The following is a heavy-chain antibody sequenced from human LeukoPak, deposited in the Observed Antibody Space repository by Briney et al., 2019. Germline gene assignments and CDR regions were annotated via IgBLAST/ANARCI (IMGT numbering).Heavy chain of an antibody. J-gene: IGHJ4*02. D-gene: IGHD4/OR15-4a*01. Sequence: GGSLRLSCAASGFTFSSYAMSWVRQAPGKGLEWVSAISGSGGSTYHADSVKGRFTISRDNSKNTLYLQMNSLRAEDTAVYYCAAWAHYTPGNFDYWGQGTLVTVSS. CDR3: AAWAHYTPGNFDY. V-gene: IGHV3-23*01. CDR1: GFTFSSYA. CDR2: ISGSGGST.